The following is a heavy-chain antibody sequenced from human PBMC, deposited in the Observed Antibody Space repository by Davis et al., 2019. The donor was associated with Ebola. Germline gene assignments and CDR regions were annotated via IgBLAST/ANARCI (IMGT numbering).Heavy chain of an antibody. V-gene: IGHV3-23*01. CDR1: GFTFSDHW. CDR3: AKDSGYSYGYPFGY. J-gene: IGHJ4*02. Sequence: GESLKISCVASGFTFSDHWMNWVRQAPGKGLEWVSEISGSAGSTYYADSVKGRFTISRDNSKNTLYLQMNSLRAEDTAVYYCAKDSGYSYGYPFGYWGQGTLVTVSS. D-gene: IGHD5-18*01. CDR2: ISGSAGST.